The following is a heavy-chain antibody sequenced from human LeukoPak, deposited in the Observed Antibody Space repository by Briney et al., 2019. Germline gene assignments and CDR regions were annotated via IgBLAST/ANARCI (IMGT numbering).Heavy chain of an antibody. CDR2: INHSGST. V-gene: IGHV4-34*01. J-gene: IGHJ6*02. CDR3: ARLGFSPI. CDR1: GGSFSGYY. Sequence: PSETLSLTCAVYGGSFSGYYRSWIRQPPGKGLEWIGEINHSGSTNYNPSLKSRVTISVDTSKNQFSLKLSSVTAADTAVYYCARLGFSPIWGQGTTVTVSS. D-gene: IGHD7-27*01.